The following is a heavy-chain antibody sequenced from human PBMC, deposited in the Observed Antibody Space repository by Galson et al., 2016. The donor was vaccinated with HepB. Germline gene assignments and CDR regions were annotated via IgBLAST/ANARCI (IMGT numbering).Heavy chain of an antibody. CDR1: GASISSTRYY. D-gene: IGHD3-16*01. CDR3: ARHDRWGGSPTETFDS. CDR2: IDFSGST. V-gene: IGHV4-39*01. J-gene: IGHJ4*02. Sequence: SETLSLTCSVSGASISSTRYYWGWIRQSHGKGLEWIGSIDFSGSTYYNPSLKTRVTISVDTSDNQCSLRLSSVTAADTAVYFCARHDRWGGSPTETFDSWGQGTRVTVSS.